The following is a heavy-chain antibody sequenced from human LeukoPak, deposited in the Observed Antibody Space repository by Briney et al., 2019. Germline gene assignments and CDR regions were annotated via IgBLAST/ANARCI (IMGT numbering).Heavy chain of an antibody. Sequence: SVKVSCKASGGTFSSYAISWVRQAPGQGLEWMGGVIPIFGTANYAQKFQGRVTMTRDTSTSTVYMELSSLRSEDTAVYYCARRIDRGWGSMFDPWGQGTLVTVSS. CDR3: ARRIDRGWGSMFDP. CDR2: VIPIFGTA. D-gene: IGHD3-16*01. V-gene: IGHV1-69*05. CDR1: GGTFSSYA. J-gene: IGHJ5*02.